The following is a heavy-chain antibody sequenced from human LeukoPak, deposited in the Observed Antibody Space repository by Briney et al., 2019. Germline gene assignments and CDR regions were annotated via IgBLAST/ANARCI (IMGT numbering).Heavy chain of an antibody. CDR1: GFTFNNYG. CDR2: ISDDGRNK. V-gene: IGHV3-30*18. CDR3: AKDRETTASGTFDF. D-gene: IGHD6-13*01. Sequence: GRSLRLSCAASGFTFNNYGMHYVRQAPGKGLEWVAVISDDGRNKNYADSVKGRFTISSDSSNNTLYLQMNSLRAEDTGVYFCAKDRETTASGTFDFRGQGTLVTVSS. J-gene: IGHJ4*02.